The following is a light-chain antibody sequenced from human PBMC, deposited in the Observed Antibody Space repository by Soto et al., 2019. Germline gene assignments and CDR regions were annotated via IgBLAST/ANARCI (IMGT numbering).Light chain of an antibody. J-gene: IGLJ1*01. CDR1: CSDVGAYIF. V-gene: IGLV2-8*01. Sequence: QSALTQPPSASGSPGQSVTISCTGTCSDVGAYIFVSWYQQHPGKAPKLMVYDVNRRPPGVPDRFFGSKSGNTASLTVSGLQAEDEADYYCVSFAGGTYVFGTGTKVTVL. CDR3: VSFAGGTYV. CDR2: DVN.